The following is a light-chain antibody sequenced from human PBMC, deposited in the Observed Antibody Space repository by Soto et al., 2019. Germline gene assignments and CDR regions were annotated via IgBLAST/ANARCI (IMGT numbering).Light chain of an antibody. V-gene: IGKV3-11*01. J-gene: IGKJ4*01. CDR1: QSVSSY. Sequence: EIGLTQSPAPLSLSPGERATLSCRASQSVSSYLAWYQQKPGQAPRLLIYDASNRATGIPARFSGSGSGTDFTLTISSLEPEDFAVYYCQQRSNWPLTFGGGTKVEIK. CDR2: DAS. CDR3: QQRSNWPLT.